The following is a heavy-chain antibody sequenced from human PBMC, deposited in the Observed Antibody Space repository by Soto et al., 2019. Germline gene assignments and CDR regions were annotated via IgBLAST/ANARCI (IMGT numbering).Heavy chain of an antibody. V-gene: IGHV3-33*01. D-gene: IGHD3-16*01. CDR3: ARDGDVNTGFGKDY. CDR1: GFTFSSYG. J-gene: IGHJ4*02. Sequence: PGGCLRLSCAASGFTFSSYGMHWVRQAPGKGLEWVAFIWHDGGNKFYAESVKGRFTISRDNSKNTLYLQMTSLSAEDTAMYYCARDGDVNTGFGKDYWGQGTLVTVSS. CDR2: IWHDGGNK.